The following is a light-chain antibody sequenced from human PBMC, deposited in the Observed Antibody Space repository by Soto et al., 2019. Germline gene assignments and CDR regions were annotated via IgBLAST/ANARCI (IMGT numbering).Light chain of an antibody. CDR1: QSVSTN. CDR3: QQYGSSPPLT. Sequence: EIVMTQSPDTLSVSPGERATLSCRASQSVSTNLAWYQQQPGQAPRLLMYGASSRATGIPDRFSGSGSGTDFTLTISRLEPEDFAVYYCQQYGSSPPLTFGGGTKVEIK. CDR2: GAS. V-gene: IGKV3-20*01. J-gene: IGKJ4*01.